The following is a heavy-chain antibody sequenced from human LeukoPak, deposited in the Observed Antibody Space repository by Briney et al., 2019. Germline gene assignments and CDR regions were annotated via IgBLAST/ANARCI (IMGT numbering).Heavy chain of an antibody. D-gene: IGHD3-3*01. CDR1: GFTVSSND. V-gene: IGHV3-53*01. J-gene: IGHJ6*03. CDR2: IYSGGSA. CDR3: ARGATIFGVVTPIPYYYYYMDV. Sequence: PGGSLKLSCAASGFTVSSNDMSWVRQAPGKGLEWVSLIYSGGSAYYTDSVKGRFTISRDNSKNTLYLQMNSLRAEDTAVYYCARGATIFGVVTPIPYYYYYMDVWGKGTTVTVSS.